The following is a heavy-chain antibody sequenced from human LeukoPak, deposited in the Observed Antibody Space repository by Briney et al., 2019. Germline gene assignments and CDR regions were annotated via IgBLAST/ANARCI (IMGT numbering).Heavy chain of an antibody. CDR1: GGSISSYY. V-gene: IGHV4-34*01. Sequence: PSETLSLTCTVSGGSISSYYWSWIRQPPGKGLEWIGEINHSGSTNYNPSLKSRVTISVDTSKNQFSLKLSSVTAADTAVYYCARADRTLWFGELRRKWFDPWGQGTLVTVSS. J-gene: IGHJ5*02. CDR3: ARADRTLWFGELRRKWFDP. CDR2: INHSGST. D-gene: IGHD3-10*01.